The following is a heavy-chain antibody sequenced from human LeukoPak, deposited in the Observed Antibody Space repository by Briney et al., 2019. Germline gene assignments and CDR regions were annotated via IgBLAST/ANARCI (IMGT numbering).Heavy chain of an antibody. CDR1: GFTVSNNC. CDR3: ARDDRRPYGGNSYYYYGMDV. Sequence: PGGPLRLSCAASGFTVSNNCVSWVRQAPGKGLKWVSVIYSGGSTYYADSVKGRFTLSRDNSKNTLCLQMNSLRAEDTAVYFCARDDRRPYGGNSYYYYGMDVWGQGTTVTVSS. CDR2: IYSGGST. V-gene: IGHV3-53*01. D-gene: IGHD4-23*01. J-gene: IGHJ6*02.